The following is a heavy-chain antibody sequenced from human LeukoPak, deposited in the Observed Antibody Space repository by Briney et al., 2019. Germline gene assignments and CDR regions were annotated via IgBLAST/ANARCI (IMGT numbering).Heavy chain of an antibody. CDR2: ISAHNGYT. D-gene: IGHD2/OR15-2a*01. CDR3: ARSGPISLRF. Sequence: ASVKVSCKASGYTFTSYGISWVRQAPGQGLEWMGWISAHNGYTKYAQKVQGRVSLTTDTSTSTAYMEVRSLRSEDTAVYFCARSGPISLRFWGQGTLVTVSS. CDR1: GYTFTSYG. J-gene: IGHJ4*02. V-gene: IGHV1-18*01.